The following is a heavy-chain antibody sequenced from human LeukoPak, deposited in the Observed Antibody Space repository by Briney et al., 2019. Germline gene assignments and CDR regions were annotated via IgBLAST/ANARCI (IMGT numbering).Heavy chain of an antibody. CDR2: IYYSGST. Sequence: SETLSLTCTVSGDSISSGDYYWSWIRQPPGKGLEWIGYIYYSGSTYYNPSLKSRVTISVDTSKNQFSLKLSSVTAADTAVYYCARASLAPSSDNFDYWGQGTLVTVSS. CDR3: ARASLAPSSDNFDY. V-gene: IGHV4-30-4*08. D-gene: IGHD3-10*01. J-gene: IGHJ4*02. CDR1: GDSISSGDYY.